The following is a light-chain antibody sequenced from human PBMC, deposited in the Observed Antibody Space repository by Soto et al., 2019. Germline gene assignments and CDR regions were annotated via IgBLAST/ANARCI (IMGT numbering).Light chain of an antibody. V-gene: IGKV3-11*01. CDR2: DAS. CDR1: QSVSRY. Sequence: EIVLTQSPATLSLSPGERATLSCRASQSVSRYLAWYQQKPGQAPRLLIYDASNRATGIPARYSGSGSGTEFTLTISSLEPEDFAVYYCQQRSNWPPLTFGGATKVEIK. CDR3: QQRSNWPPLT. J-gene: IGKJ4*01.